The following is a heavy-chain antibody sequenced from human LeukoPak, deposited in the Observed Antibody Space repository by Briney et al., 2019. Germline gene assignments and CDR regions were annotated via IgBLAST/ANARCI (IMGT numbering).Heavy chain of an antibody. J-gene: IGHJ4*02. V-gene: IGHV1-24*01. D-gene: IGHD5-18*01. CDR3: TTRGYSQSEFDY. CDR1: GYTLSELS. Sequence: ASVKVSCKVSGYTLSELSIHWVRQAPGQGLEWMGGFDPEHGKTIDSHKLRGRVTMSEDTSTDTAYMELTSLISDDTAAYFCTTRGYSQSEFDYWGQGSLVTVSS. CDR2: FDPEHGKT.